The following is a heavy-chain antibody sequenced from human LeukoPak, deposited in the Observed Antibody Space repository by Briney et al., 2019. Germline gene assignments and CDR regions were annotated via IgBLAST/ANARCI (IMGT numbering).Heavy chain of an antibody. CDR2: IIPIFGTA. CDR3: ARQSIAAAGDIDY. CDR1: GGTFSSYA. V-gene: IGHV1-69*06. Sequence: SVKVSCKASGGTFSSYAISWVRQAPGQGLEWMGGIIPIFGTANYAQKFQGRVTITADKSTSTAYMELSSLRSVDTAVYYCARQSIAAAGDIDYWGQGTLVTVSS. J-gene: IGHJ4*02. D-gene: IGHD6-13*01.